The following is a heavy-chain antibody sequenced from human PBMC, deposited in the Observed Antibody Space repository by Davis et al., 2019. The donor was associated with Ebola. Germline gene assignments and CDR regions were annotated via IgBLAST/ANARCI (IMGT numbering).Heavy chain of an antibody. CDR3: AGGAYGMDV. J-gene: IGHJ6*04. CDR2: ISSNGGST. CDR1: GFTFSNYN. V-gene: IGHV3-64*04. D-gene: IGHD3-10*01. Sequence: GGSLRLSCAASGFTFSNYNMHWVRQAPGKGLEYVSSISSNGGSTYYADSVKGRFTISRDNAKNSLYLQMNSLRAEDTAVYYCAGGAYGMDVWGKGTTVTVSS.